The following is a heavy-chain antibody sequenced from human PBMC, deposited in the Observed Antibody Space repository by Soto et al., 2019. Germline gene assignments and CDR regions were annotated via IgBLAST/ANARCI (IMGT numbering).Heavy chain of an antibody. CDR3: ARPAANDGMDV. CDR2: INPSGGST. CDR1: GYTFTSYY. Sequence: QVQLVQSGAEVKKPGASVKVSCKASGYTFTSYYMHWVRQAPGQGLEWMGIINPSGGSTSYAQKFQGRVTMTRDTSTSTGYMELSSLRSEDTAVYYCARPAANDGMDVWGQGTTVTVSS. D-gene: IGHD2-2*01. V-gene: IGHV1-46*01. J-gene: IGHJ6*02.